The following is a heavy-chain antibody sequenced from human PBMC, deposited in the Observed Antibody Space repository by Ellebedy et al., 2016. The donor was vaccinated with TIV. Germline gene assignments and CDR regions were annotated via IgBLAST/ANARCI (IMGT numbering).Heavy chain of an antibody. J-gene: IGHJ6*02. V-gene: IGHV1-2*02. D-gene: IGHD6-13*01. CDR3: ATPLVAAPGAYNYYGIDV. CDR1: GYTFTGYY. CDR2: INPNNGGT. Sequence: AASVKVSCKASGYTFTGYYMHWVRQAPGQGFEWMGWINPNNGGTTYAQKFRGRVTMTRDTSISTAYMELTRLTSDDTAVYHCATPLVAAPGAYNYYGIDVWGQGTTVTVSS.